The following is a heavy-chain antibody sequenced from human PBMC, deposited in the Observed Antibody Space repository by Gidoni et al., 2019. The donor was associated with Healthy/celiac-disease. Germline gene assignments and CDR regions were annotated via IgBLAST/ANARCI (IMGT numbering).Heavy chain of an antibody. D-gene: IGHD3-16*01. CDR1: GFSFCNAW. CDR3: TTGGVVGALPLDDAFDI. V-gene: IGHV3-15*01. Sequence: EVQLVVSGGGLVKPGGYFRLFCSASGFSFCNAWMSWVRQAPGKGLEWVGRIKSKTDGGTTDYAAPVKGRFTISRDDLKNTLYLQMNSLKTEDTAVYYCTTGGVVGALPLDDAFDIWGQGTMVTVSS. CDR2: IKSKTDGGTT. J-gene: IGHJ3*02.